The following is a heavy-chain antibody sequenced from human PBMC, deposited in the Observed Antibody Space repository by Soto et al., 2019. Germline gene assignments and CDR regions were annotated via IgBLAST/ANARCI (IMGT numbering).Heavy chain of an antibody. CDR2: IHYSGYT. D-gene: IGHD3-22*01. CDR3: GRLVYDSSGYRPG. CDR1: GGSISSSSYY. Sequence: SLTCTVSGGSISSSSYYWGWIRQPPGKGLEWIGSIHYSGYTYYNPSLKSRVTISVDTSKNQFSLKLSSVTAADTAVYYCGRLVYDSSGYRPGWGQGTLVTVSS. V-gene: IGHV4-39*01. J-gene: IGHJ4*02.